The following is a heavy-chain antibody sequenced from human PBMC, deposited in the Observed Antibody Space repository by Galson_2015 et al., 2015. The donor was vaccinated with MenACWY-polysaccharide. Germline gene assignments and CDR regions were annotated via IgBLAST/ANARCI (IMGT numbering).Heavy chain of an antibody. Sequence: CAISGDSVSSNSAAWNWIRQSPSRGLEWLGRTYYRSRRYNDYATSVKSRISIKADTPKNQFSLQLNSVTPEDTALYYCTRSIHISGWGGDFESWGQGTLVTVSS. D-gene: IGHD6-19*01. CDR1: GDSVSSNSAA. CDR3: TRSIHISGWGGDFES. CDR2: TYYRSRRYN. V-gene: IGHV6-1*01. J-gene: IGHJ4*02.